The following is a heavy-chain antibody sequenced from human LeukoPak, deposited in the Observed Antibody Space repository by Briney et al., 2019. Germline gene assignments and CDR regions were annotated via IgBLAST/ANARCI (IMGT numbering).Heavy chain of an antibody. Sequence: PSQTLSLTCAVYGGSLSGYYWSWVSQPPGKWMEWNGEINHSGSTNYNPSLKRPVTISVDASKNQLSLKLSSAADAETAVYYCARGRRQIRPSDYAMDVWGRRTTVTVSS. J-gene: IGHJ6*02. CDR2: INHSGST. CDR3: ARGRRQIRPSDYAMDV. V-gene: IGHV4-34*01. CDR1: GGSLSGYY. D-gene: IGHD2-2*01.